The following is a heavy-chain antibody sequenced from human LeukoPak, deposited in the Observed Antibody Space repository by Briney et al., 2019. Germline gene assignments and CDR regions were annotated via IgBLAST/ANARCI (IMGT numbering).Heavy chain of an antibody. CDR3: ARDGFDWRENDY. CDR2: IIPIFGTA. V-gene: IGHV1-69*13. CDR1: GGTFSSYA. J-gene: IGHJ4*02. Sequence: ASVKVSCKASGGTFSSYAISWVRQAPGQGLEWMGGIIPIFGTANYAQKFQGRVTITADESTSTAYMELSSLRAEDTAVYYCARDGFDWRENDYWGQGTLVTVSS. D-gene: IGHD3-9*01.